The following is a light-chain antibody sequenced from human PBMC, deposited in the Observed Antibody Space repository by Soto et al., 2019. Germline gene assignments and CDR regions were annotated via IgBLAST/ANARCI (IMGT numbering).Light chain of an antibody. J-gene: IGKJ4*01. Sequence: DLQMSQSPSSLSASIGDRITITCRASQSISTYLNWYQQKPGKAPRLLIYGASTLQNGVPSRFSGSGSATDYTLTINSLRPEDFATYYCQQSFITPPLTFGGGTTVEMK. CDR3: QQSFITPPLT. CDR1: QSISTY. CDR2: GAS. V-gene: IGKV1-39*01.